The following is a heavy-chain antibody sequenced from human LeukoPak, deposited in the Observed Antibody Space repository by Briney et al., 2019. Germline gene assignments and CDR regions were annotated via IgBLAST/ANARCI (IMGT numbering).Heavy chain of an antibody. CDR1: GFTFSSYA. CDR3: ARSLVVTAPLDY. D-gene: IGHD2-21*02. Sequence: PGGSLRLSCAASGFTFSSYAMHWVGQAPGKGLEYVSAISSNGGRTFYAYSVKGRFTISRDNSKNTLYLQMGSLRDEDMAVYYCARSLVVTAPLDYWGQGTLVTVSS. V-gene: IGHV3-64*01. J-gene: IGHJ4*02. CDR2: ISSNGGRT.